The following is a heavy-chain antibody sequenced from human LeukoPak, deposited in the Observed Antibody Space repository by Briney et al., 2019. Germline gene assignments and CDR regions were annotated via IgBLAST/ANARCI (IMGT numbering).Heavy chain of an antibody. V-gene: IGHV4-39*07. CDR3: ARDLFGVAVAGSDWYFDL. CDR2: IFYSGST. J-gene: IGHJ2*01. D-gene: IGHD6-19*01. Sequence: MSSETLSLTCTVSGGSISTSSYYWGWVRQPPGKGLEWIGNIFYSGSTYYSPSLKSRVTISLDTSRNQFSLKLNSVTAADTAVYYCARDLFGVAVAGSDWYFDLWGRGTLVTVSS. CDR1: GGSISTSSYY.